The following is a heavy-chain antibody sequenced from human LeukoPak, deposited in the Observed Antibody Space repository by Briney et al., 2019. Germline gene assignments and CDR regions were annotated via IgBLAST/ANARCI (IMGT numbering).Heavy chain of an antibody. CDR2: ISSSSSYI. J-gene: IGHJ3*02. Sequence: GGSLRLSCAASGFTFSSYSMNWVRQPPGKGLEWVSSISSSSSYIYYADSVKGRFTISRDNAKNSLYLQMNSLRAEDTAVYYCARAPRGYSGSGHDDAFDIWGQGTMVTVSS. D-gene: IGHD5-12*01. CDR3: ARAPRGYSGSGHDDAFDI. CDR1: GFTFSSYS. V-gene: IGHV3-21*01.